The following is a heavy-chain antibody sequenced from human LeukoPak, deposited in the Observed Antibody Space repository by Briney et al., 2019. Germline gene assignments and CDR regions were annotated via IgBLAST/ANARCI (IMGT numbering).Heavy chain of an antibody. V-gene: IGHV4-59*08. CDR2: IYYSGST. Sequence: SETLSLTCTVSGGSISSYYWSWIRQPPGKGLEWIGYIYYSGSTNYNPSLKSRVTISVDTSKNQFSLKLSSVTAADTAVYYCATSSSGWYDAFDIWGQGTMVTVSS. CDR1: GGSISSYY. J-gene: IGHJ3*02. D-gene: IGHD6-19*01. CDR3: ATSSSGWYDAFDI.